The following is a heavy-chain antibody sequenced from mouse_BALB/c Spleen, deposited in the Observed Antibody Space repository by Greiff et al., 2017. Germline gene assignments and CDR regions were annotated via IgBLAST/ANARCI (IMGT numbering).Heavy chain of an antibody. CDR1: GYTFTSYW. Sequence: QVQLKQPGAELVKPGASVKLSCKASGYTFTSYWMHWVKQRPGQGLEWIGEINPSNGRTNYNEKFKSKATLTVDKSSSTAYMQLSSLTSEDSAVYYCARGDYGSPYYFDYWGQGTTLTVSS. V-gene: IGHV1S81*02. CDR3: ARGDYGSPYYFDY. D-gene: IGHD1-1*01. CDR2: INPSNGRT. J-gene: IGHJ2*01.